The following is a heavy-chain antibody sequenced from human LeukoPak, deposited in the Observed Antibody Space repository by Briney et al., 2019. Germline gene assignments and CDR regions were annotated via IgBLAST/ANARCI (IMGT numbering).Heavy chain of an antibody. D-gene: IGHD6-19*01. CDR3: ARDEKWLVLGYFDY. J-gene: IGHJ4*02. CDR1: GFTFSSYA. V-gene: IGHV3-23*01. CDR2: ISGSGGST. Sequence: GGSLRLSCAASGFTFSSYAMSWVRQAPGKGLEWVSAISGSGGSTYYADSVKGRFTISRDNSKNTLYLQMNSLRAEDTAVYYCARDEKWLVLGYFDYWGQGTLVTVSS.